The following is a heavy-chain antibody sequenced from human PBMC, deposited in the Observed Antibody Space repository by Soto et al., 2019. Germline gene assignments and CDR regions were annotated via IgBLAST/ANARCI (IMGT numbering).Heavy chain of an antibody. J-gene: IGHJ4*02. CDR1: GFTFDDHA. Sequence: EVQLVESGGVVVQRGESLRLSCAASGFTFDDHAMHWVRQAPGKGLEWVALISWDGSGTYYADSVRGRFTISRDNKKNFLYLQMNSLRGEDTARYYCARVGIHYERSGHFDHWGQGTLVTVSS. D-gene: IGHD3-22*01. CDR2: ISWDGSGT. CDR3: ARVGIHYERSGHFDH. V-gene: IGHV3-43D*04.